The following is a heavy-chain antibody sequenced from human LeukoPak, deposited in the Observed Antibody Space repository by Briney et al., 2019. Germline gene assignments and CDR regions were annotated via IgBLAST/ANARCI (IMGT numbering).Heavy chain of an antibody. V-gene: IGHV4-59*08. CDR2: IYYSGST. Sequence: SETLSLTCTVSGGSISNYYWSWIRQPPGKGLEWIGYIYYSGSTNYNPSLKSRVTISVDTSKNQFSLKLSSVTAAATAVYYCARRDHYGVKAFDIWGQGTMVTVSS. J-gene: IGHJ3*02. CDR3: ARRDHYGVKAFDI. D-gene: IGHD4-17*01. CDR1: GGSISNYY.